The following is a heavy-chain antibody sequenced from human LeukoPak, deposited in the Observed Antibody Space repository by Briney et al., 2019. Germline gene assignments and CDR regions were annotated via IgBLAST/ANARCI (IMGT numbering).Heavy chain of an antibody. CDR1: GYTFTSYA. J-gene: IGHJ4*02. V-gene: IGHV7-4-1*02. Sequence: ALVKVSCKASGYTFTSYAMNWVRQAPGQGLEWMGWINTNTGNPTYAQGFTGRFVFSLDTSVSTAYLQISSLKAEDTAVYYCARAGPGYYDSSGFDYWGQGTLVTVSS. CDR2: INTNTGNP. D-gene: IGHD3-22*01. CDR3: ARAGPGYYDSSGFDY.